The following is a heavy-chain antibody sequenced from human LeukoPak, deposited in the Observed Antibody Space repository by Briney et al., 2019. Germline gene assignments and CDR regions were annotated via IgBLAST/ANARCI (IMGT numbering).Heavy chain of an antibody. CDR1: GFTFSLYA. Sequence: GGSLRLSCAAPGFTFSLYAMSWVRQAPGKGLEWVSAISGSGGSTYYANSVKGRFTISRDNSKNTLNLQMNSLRADDTAVYYCAKGNRIAVAGSYSDYWGREPWSPSPQ. J-gene: IGHJ4*02. CDR2: ISGSGGST. CDR3: AKGNRIAVAGSYSDY. D-gene: IGHD6-19*01. V-gene: IGHV3-23*01.